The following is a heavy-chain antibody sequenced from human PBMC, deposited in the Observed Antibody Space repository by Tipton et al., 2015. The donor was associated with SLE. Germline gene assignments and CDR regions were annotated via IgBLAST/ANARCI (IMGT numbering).Heavy chain of an antibody. CDR1: GDSITSDY. V-gene: IGHV4-59*12. CDR3: ARVDSGRMFLGAFDI. J-gene: IGHJ3*02. CDR2: MSYSGST. Sequence: GLVKPSETLSLTCTVSGDSITSDYWTWIRQPPGKGLEWIGYMSYSGSTNYNSSLKSRVSLSLDTSNNHFSLRLTSVTAADTAVYYCARVDSGRMFLGAFDIWGQGTLVTVSS. D-gene: IGHD3-16*01.